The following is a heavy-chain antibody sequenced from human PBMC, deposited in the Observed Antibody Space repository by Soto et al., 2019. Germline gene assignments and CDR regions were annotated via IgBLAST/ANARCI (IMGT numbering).Heavy chain of an antibody. Sequence: GGSLRLSCAASGFTFSSYSMNWVRQAPGKGLEWVSSISSSSSYIYYADSVKGRFTISRDNAKNSLYLQMNSLRAEDTAVYYCARHRPFGITFLYGWGKGTRVSVSS. D-gene: IGHD3-16*01. V-gene: IGHV3-21*01. J-gene: IGHJ6*04. CDR2: ISSSSSYI. CDR3: ARHRPFGITFLYG. CDR1: GFTFSSYS.